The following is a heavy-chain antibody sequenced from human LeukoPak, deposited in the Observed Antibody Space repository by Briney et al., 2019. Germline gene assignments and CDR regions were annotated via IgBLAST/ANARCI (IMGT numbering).Heavy chain of an antibody. Sequence: SETLSLTCAVYGGSFSGYYWSWIRQPPGKGLEWIGEINHSGSTNYNPSLKSRVTISVDTSKNQFSLKLSSVTAADTAVYYCARGVLRFLEWSNYYYYYMDVWGKGTTVTVSS. CDR3: ARGVLRFLEWSNYYYYYMDV. V-gene: IGHV4-34*01. CDR2: INHSGST. CDR1: GGSFSGYY. D-gene: IGHD3-3*01. J-gene: IGHJ6*03.